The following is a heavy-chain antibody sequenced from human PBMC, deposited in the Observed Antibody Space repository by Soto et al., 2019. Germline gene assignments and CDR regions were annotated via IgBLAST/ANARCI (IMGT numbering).Heavy chain of an antibody. CDR2: IIPMFGTA. CDR3: ARGIQLWLRRINNGYSG. J-gene: IGHJ4*02. Sequence: QVQLVQSGAEVKKPESSVKVSCKAPGGTFSTYAISWVRQAPGQGLEWMGGIIPMFGTANYAQRFQDRVTIPAYESTNTVYMELSSLRSEDTSMYFCARGIQLWLRRINNGYSGWGQGTLVTVSS. V-gene: IGHV1-69*12. CDR1: GGTFSTYA. D-gene: IGHD5-18*01.